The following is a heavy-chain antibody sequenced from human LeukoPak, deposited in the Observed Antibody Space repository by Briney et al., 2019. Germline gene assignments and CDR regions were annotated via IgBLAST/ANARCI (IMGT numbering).Heavy chain of an antibody. CDR2: ISSSSSYT. CDR3: ARAGSEEPDAFDI. CDR1: GFTFSSYS. J-gene: IGHJ3*02. V-gene: IGHV3-21*01. Sequence: GGSLRLSCAASGFTFSSYSMNWVRQAPGKGLEWVSSISSSSSYTNYADSVKGRFTISRDNAKNSLYLQMNSLRAEDTAVYYCARAGSEEPDAFDIWGQGTMVTVSS.